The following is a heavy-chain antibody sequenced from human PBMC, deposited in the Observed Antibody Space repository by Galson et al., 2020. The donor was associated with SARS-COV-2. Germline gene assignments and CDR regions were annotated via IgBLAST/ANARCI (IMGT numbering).Heavy chain of an antibody. CDR3: LREGDTINQDY. CDR1: GFIVSSRY. D-gene: IGHD3-10*01. J-gene: IGHJ4*02. V-gene: IGHV3-53*01. CDR2: IYPTGNT. Sequence: GESLKISCAVSGFIVSSRYISWVRQAPGKGLEWVSLIYPTGNTFYADSVKGRFTVSRDNSRNTLFLQMNSLRAEDTAVYYCLREGDTINQDYWGQGTLVTVSS.